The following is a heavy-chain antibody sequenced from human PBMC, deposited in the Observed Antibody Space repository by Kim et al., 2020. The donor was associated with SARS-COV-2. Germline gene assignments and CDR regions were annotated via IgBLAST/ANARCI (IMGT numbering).Heavy chain of an antibody. Sequence: SETLSLTCTVSGGSISSSSYYWGWIRQPPGKGLEWIGSIYYSGSTYYNPSLKSRVTISVDTSKNQFSLKLSSVTAADTAVYYCARDLPHSGSYSFADYWGQGTLVTVSS. J-gene: IGHJ4*02. V-gene: IGHV4-39*07. CDR2: IYYSGST. CDR1: GGSISSSSYY. CDR3: ARDLPHSGSYSFADY. D-gene: IGHD1-26*01.